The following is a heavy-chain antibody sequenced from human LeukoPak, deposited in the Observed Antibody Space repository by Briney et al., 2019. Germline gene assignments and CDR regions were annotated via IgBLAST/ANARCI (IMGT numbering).Heavy chain of an antibody. Sequence: SETLSLTCTVSGGSISSSSYYWGWIRQPPGKGLEWIGSIYYSGSTYYNPSLKSRVTISVDTSKNQFSLKLSSATAADTAVYYCARSPRAGDRTVDYWGQGTLVTVPS. J-gene: IGHJ4*02. CDR3: ARSPRAGDRTVDY. CDR1: GGSISSSSYY. D-gene: IGHD3-10*01. V-gene: IGHV4-39*01. CDR2: IYYSGST.